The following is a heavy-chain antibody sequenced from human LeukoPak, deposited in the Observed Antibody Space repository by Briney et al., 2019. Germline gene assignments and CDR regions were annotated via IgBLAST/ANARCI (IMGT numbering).Heavy chain of an antibody. J-gene: IGHJ4*02. CDR1: GFTFSSYS. Sequence: GGSLRLSCVASGFTFSSYSINWVRQAPGKGLEWVSSISSSSSYIYYADSVKGRFTISRDNAKNSLYLQMNSLRAEDTAVYYCARGGGSSSWYLSDYWGQGALVTVSS. V-gene: IGHV3-21*01. CDR3: ARGGGSSSWYLSDY. D-gene: IGHD6-13*01. CDR2: ISSSSSYI.